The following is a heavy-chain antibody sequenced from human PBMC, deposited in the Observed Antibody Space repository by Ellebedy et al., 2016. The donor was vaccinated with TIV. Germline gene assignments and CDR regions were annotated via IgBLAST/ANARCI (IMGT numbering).Heavy chain of an antibody. J-gene: IGHJ4*02. CDR1: GFSFSSYG. CDR2: IRTDGSNK. V-gene: IGHV3-30*02. Sequence: PGGSLRLSCVASGFSFSSYGMHWVRQAPGKGLEWVAFIRTDGSNKFYTESVEGRFTISRDNVKNIVHPQTNSLRAEDTAVYYCARDRWPYFFDCWGQGTLVTVSS. CDR3: ARDRWPYFFDC. D-gene: IGHD4-23*01.